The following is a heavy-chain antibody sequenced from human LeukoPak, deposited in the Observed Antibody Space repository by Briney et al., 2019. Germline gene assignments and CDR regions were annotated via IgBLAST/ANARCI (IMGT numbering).Heavy chain of an antibody. CDR1: GFTFSSFA. CDR2: ISSGGIST. V-gene: IGHV3-23*01. Sequence: GGSLTLSCAASGFTFSSFALSWVRQAPGKGREGVSSISSGGISTNYADSVKGRFTNSRDNSKNTLYLQMNSLRAEDTAVYYCAEYGDAFDIWGQGTMVTVSS. CDR3: AEYGDAFDI. J-gene: IGHJ3*02. D-gene: IGHD4-17*01.